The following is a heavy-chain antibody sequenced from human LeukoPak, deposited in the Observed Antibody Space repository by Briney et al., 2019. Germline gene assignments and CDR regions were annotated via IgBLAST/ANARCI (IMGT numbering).Heavy chain of an antibody. CDR1: GFTFADYA. V-gene: IGHV3-49*04. Sequence: PGRSLRLACTPSGFTFADYAMSWVRQAPGKGLEWVGLIRSKAYGGTIHYAASVKGRFTISRDDSKSIAYLQMNSLKTEDTAVYYCTRVYYGSGRPFDIWGQGTMVTVSS. D-gene: IGHD3-10*01. J-gene: IGHJ3*02. CDR3: TRVYYGSGRPFDI. CDR2: IRSKAYGGTI.